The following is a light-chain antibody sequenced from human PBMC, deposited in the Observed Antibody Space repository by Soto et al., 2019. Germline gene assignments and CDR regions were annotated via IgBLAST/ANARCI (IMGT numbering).Light chain of an antibody. J-gene: IGLJ2*01. V-gene: IGLV1-40*01. CDR1: SSNIGAGYD. CDR2: GNT. Sequence: QSVLTQPPSVSGAPGQRVTISCTGSSSNIGAGYDVHWYQQLPGRAPKLLIYGNTNRPSGVPDRFSGSKSGTXXSLAITGLQAEDEADYYCLSFDSSLSVVFGGGTKLTVL. CDR3: LSFDSSLSVV.